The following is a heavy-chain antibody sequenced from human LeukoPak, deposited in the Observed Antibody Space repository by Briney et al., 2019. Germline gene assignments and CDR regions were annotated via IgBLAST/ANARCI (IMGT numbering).Heavy chain of an antibody. J-gene: IGHJ4*02. V-gene: IGHV3-15*01. CDR3: TAGTGTSDFDY. CDR1: GFTFSSYA. Sequence: PGGSLRLSCAASGFTFSSYAMSWVRQAPGKGLEWVGRIKSKTDGGTTDYAAPVKGRFTISRDDSKDTVDLQMSSLKTEDTAVYFCTAGTGTSDFDYWGQGILVTVSS. CDR2: IKSKTDGGTT. D-gene: IGHD1-7*01.